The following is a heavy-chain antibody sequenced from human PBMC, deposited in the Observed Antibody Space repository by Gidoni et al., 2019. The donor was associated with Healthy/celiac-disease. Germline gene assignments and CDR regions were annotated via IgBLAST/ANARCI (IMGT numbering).Heavy chain of an antibody. CDR2: IIPIFGTA. D-gene: IGHD2-2*01. CDR3: ARAPCSSTSCYRAGWFDP. J-gene: IGHJ5*02. Sequence: QVQLVQSGAEVKKPGSSVKVSCKASGGTFSSYALSWVRPAPGQGLEWLGGIIPIFGTANYAQKFQGRVTITADKSTSTAYMELSSLRSEDTAVYYCARAPCSSTSCYRAGWFDPWGQGTLVTVSS. V-gene: IGHV1-69*06. CDR1: GGTFSSYA.